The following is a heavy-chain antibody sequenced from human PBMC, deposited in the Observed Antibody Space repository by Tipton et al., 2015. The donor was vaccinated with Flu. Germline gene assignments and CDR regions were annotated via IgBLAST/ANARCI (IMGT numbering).Heavy chain of an antibody. J-gene: IGHJ4*02. CDR3: AKDDGDYYDSSGYYGYFDY. CDR1: GFTFSSHG. D-gene: IGHD3-22*01. V-gene: IGHV3-30*02. CDR2: IRYDGSNK. Sequence: SLRLSCAASGFTFSSHGMHWVRQAPGKGLEWVAFIRYDGSNKYYADSVKGRFTISRDNSKNTLYLQMNSLRAEDTAVYYCAKDDGDYYDSSGYYGYFDYWGQGTLVTVSS.